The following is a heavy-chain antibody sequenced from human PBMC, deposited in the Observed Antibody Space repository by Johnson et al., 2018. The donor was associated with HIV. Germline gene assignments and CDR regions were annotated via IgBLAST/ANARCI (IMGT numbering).Heavy chain of an antibody. CDR1: GFTFSSYA. D-gene: IGHD5-12*01. Sequence: QVQLVESGGGVVQPGRSLRLSCAASGFTFSSYAMHWVRQAPGKGLEWVAFIRYDGSNKYYADSVKGRFTISRDNSKNTLYLQMNSLRADDTAVYYCARVGVSGYDLAAFDIWGQGTMVTVSS. CDR2: IRYDGSNK. J-gene: IGHJ3*02. CDR3: ARVGVSGYDLAAFDI. V-gene: IGHV3-30-3*01.